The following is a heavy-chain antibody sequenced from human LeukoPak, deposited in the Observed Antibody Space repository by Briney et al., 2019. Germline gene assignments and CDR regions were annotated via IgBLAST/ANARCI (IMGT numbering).Heavy chain of an antibody. CDR3: ARDSSGRHWYFDY. J-gene: IGHJ4*02. V-gene: IGHV4-59*01. D-gene: IGHD6-19*01. CDR2: IYYSGST. CDR1: GGSISSYY. Sequence: SETLTLTCTVSGGSISSYYWSWIRQPPGKGLEWIGYIYYSGSTNYNPSLKSRVTISVDTSKNQFSLKLSSVAAADTAVYYCARDSSGRHWYFDYWGQGTLVTVSS.